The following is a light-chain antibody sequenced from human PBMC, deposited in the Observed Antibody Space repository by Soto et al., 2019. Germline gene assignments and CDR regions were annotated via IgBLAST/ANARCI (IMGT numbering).Light chain of an antibody. CDR3: LQHNSYPQT. Sequence: DIQMTPSPSSLSASVGDRVTITCRASQGIRDALGWYQQKPGKAPKRLIYAASSLQSGVPSRFSGSGSGTEFTLTISSLQPEDFATDYCLQHNSYPQTFGQGTKVEIK. CDR1: QGIRDA. CDR2: AAS. J-gene: IGKJ1*01. V-gene: IGKV1-17*01.